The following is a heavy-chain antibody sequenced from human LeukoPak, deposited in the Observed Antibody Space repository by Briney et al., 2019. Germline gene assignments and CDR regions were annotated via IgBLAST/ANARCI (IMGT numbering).Heavy chain of an antibody. CDR3: ASAYITMKNWFDP. Sequence: PSETLSLTCTVSGGSISTSNYYWSWIRQPAGKGLEWIGRIYTSGSTNYNPSLKSRVTISVDTSKNQFSLKLSPVTAADTAVYYCASAYITMKNWFDPWGQGTLVTVSS. CDR1: GGSISTSNYY. V-gene: IGHV4-61*02. J-gene: IGHJ5*02. D-gene: IGHD3-22*01. CDR2: IYTSGST.